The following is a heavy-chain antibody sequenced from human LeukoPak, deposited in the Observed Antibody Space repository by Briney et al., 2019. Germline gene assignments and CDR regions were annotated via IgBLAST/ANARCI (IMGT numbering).Heavy chain of an antibody. Sequence: GASVKVSCKASGYTFTNYGITWVRQAPGRGLQCMGGISTYNGNTHYAQRLQGRVTMTTDTSTSTVYMELRSLRSDDTAVYYCARDEAGFGTTPLDYWGQGTLVTVSS. CDR1: GYTFTNYG. D-gene: IGHD2-8*01. J-gene: IGHJ4*02. CDR3: ARDEAGFGTTPLDY. CDR2: ISTYNGNT. V-gene: IGHV1-18*01.